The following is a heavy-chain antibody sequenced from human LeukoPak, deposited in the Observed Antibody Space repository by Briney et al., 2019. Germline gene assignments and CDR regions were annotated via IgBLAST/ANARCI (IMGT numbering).Heavy chain of an antibody. D-gene: IGHD3-10*01. V-gene: IGHV1-2*02. CDR2: INPNSGGT. CDR1: GYTFTGYY. J-gene: IGHJ6*02. Sequence: ASVKVSCKASGYTFTGYYMHWVRQAPGQGLEWMGWINPNSGGTNYAQKLQGRVTMTTDTSTSTAYMELRSLRSDDTAVYYCARGQTMVRGVTATYYYYYGMDVWGQGTTVTVSS. CDR3: ARGQTMVRGVTATYYYYYGMDV.